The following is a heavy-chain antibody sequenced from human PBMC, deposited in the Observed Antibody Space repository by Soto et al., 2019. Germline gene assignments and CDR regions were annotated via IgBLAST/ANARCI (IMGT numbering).Heavy chain of an antibody. CDR1: GYTFTSYD. CDR2: MNPSSGNT. V-gene: IGHV1-8*01. J-gene: IGHJ4*02. D-gene: IGHD6-13*01. Sequence: ASVKVSCKASGYTFTSYDINWVRQATGQGLEWMGWMNPSSGNTGYEQKFQGRVTMTRNTSISTAYMELSSLRSEDTAVYYCARYDGAAGMGYWGQGNLVPVSS. CDR3: ARYDGAAGMGY.